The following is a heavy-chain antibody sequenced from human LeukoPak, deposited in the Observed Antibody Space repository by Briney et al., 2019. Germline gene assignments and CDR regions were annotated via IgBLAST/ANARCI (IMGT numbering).Heavy chain of an antibody. V-gene: IGHV3-23*01. CDR1: GFTLSSYE. CDR2: ICGSGSST. D-gene: IGHD5-24*01. Sequence: GGSLRLSCAPSGFTLSSYEMNWVRQAREGGLEWVSCICGSGSSTYYAQSVKGRFTISRVNSKNTLYLQMNNLRAEDTAAIYCAKAFDGYFFDYWGQGTLVTVSS. CDR3: AKAFDGYFFDY. J-gene: IGHJ4*02.